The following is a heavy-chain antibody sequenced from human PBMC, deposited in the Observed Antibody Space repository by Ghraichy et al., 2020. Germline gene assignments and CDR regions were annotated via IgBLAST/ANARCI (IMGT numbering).Heavy chain of an antibody. CDR3: ARDPIVVVTAQPYWYFDL. CDR1: GYTFTSYG. CDR2: ISAYNGNT. V-gene: IGHV1-18*01. Sequence: ASVKVSCKASGYTFTSYGISWVRQAPGQGLEWMGWISAYNGNTNYAQKLQGRVTMTTDTSTSTAYMGLRSLRSDDTAVYYCARDPIVVVTAQPYWYFDLWGRGTLVTVSS. D-gene: IGHD2-21*02. J-gene: IGHJ2*01.